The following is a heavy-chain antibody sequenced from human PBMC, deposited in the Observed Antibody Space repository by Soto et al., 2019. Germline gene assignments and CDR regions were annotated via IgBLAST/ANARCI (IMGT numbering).Heavy chain of an antibody. J-gene: IGHJ4*02. D-gene: IGHD2-15*01. Sequence: GGSLRLSCAASGFTFSSYAMSWVRQAPGKGLEWVSAISGSGGSTYYADSVKGRFTISRDNSKNTLYLQMNSLRAEDTAVYYCAKIVGSGLTPAPFDYWGQGTLVTVSS. V-gene: IGHV3-23*01. CDR3: AKIVGSGLTPAPFDY. CDR1: GFTFSSYA. CDR2: ISGSGGST.